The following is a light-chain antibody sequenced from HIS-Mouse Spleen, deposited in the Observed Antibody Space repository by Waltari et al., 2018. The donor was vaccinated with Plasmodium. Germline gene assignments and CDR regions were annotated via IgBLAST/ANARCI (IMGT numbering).Light chain of an antibody. CDR3: QAWDSSTVV. V-gene: IGLV3-1*01. CDR2: KDS. CDR1: KLGDKY. Sequence: SYELTQPPSVSVSPGQTASIPCSGDKLGDKYACWYPQKPGQSPVLVIYKDSKRPSGIPERFSGSNSGNTATLTISGTQAMDEADYYCQAWDSSTVVFGGGTKLTVL. J-gene: IGLJ2*01.